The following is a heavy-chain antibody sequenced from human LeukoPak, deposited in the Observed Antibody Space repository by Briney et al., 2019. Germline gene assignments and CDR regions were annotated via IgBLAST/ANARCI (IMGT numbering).Heavy chain of an antibody. D-gene: IGHD6-6*01. Sequence: GGSLRLSCEVSGFTFSSYAMHWVRQAPGKGLEWVAAISYDGSNKYYADSVKGRFTISRDNSKNTLYLQMNSLRPEDTAVFYCAKAVHSSSSWQIDYWGQGTLVTVSS. CDR1: GFTFSSYA. V-gene: IGHV3-30*18. J-gene: IGHJ4*02. CDR3: AKAVHSSSSWQIDY. CDR2: ISYDGSNK.